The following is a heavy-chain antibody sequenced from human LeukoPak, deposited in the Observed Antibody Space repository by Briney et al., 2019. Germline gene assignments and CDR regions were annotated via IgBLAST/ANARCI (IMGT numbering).Heavy chain of an antibody. V-gene: IGHV3-30*18. CDR3: AKSLLTTASGTGRAFDL. Sequence: GRSLRLSCEASGFTFSTYAMHWVRQAPGKGLEWVALISHDGSDKNYADPVKGRFTISRDNSKNTLYLQMNSLRADDTAEYYCAKSLLTTASGTGRAFDLWGQGTMVTVSS. CDR2: ISHDGSDK. CDR1: GFTFSTYA. J-gene: IGHJ3*01. D-gene: IGHD1-26*01.